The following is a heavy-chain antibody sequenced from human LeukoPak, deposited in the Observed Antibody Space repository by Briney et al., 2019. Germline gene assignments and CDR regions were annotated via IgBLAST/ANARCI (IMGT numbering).Heavy chain of an antibody. D-gene: IGHD3-22*01. J-gene: IGHJ4*02. Sequence: GASVKVSCKASGGTSNSHAISWVRQAPGQGLEWMGRIIPNLGTTNRAQNFQDRVTLTADKSTNTAYMELTSLTSDDMAVYYCATTNDGGGYQWGDFFDFWGQGTLVTVSS. CDR3: ATTNDGGGYQWGDFFDF. CDR2: IIPNLGTT. V-gene: IGHV1-69*04. CDR1: GGTSNSHA.